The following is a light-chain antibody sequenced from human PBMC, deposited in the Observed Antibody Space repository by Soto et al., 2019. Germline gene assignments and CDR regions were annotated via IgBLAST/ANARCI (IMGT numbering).Light chain of an antibody. CDR1: SGDIGGYDY. V-gene: IGLV2-8*01. CDR2: EVT. CDR3: ATWDVSLSGWV. J-gene: IGLJ3*02. Sequence: QSALTQPPSASGSPGQSVTISCTGTSGDIGGYDYVSWYQQHPGKAPKLMIYEVTKRPLGVPDRSSGSKSGNTASLTVSGLQAEDEADYFCATWDVSLSGWVFGGGTKLTVL.